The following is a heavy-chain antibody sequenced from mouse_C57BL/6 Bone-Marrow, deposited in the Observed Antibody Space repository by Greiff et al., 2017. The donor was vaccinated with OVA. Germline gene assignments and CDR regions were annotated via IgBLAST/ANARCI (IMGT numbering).Heavy chain of an antibody. Sequence: EVQRVESGPGLAKPSQTLSLTCSVTGYSITSDYWNWLRKFPGNKLEYMGYISYSGSTYYNPSLKSRISITRDTSKNQYYLQLNSVTTEDTATYYCARIYYDYDEDYWYFDVWGTGTTVTVSS. CDR3: ARIYYDYDEDYWYFDV. V-gene: IGHV3-8*01. J-gene: IGHJ1*03. D-gene: IGHD2-4*01. CDR1: GYSITSDY. CDR2: ISYSGST.